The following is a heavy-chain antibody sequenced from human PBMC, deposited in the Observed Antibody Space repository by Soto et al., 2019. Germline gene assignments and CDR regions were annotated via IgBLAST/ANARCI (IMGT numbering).Heavy chain of an antibody. D-gene: IGHD2-2*01. CDR2: INPETGGT. CDR3: ARGRYQVISDGMDV. CDR1: GYTFTGYY. V-gene: IGHV1-2*02. J-gene: IGHJ6*01. Sequence: ASVKVSCKASGYTFTGYYVHWVREAPGQGLEWMGWINPETGGTSYAQKFQGRVTLSRDTSINTAYLEVSRLRFDDAAVYFCARGRYQVISDGMDVWGPRDHGHRLL.